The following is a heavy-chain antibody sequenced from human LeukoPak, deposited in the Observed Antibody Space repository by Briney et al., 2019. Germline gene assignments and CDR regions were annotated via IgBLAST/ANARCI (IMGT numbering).Heavy chain of an antibody. J-gene: IGHJ4*02. CDR3: ASLQWEPTTAIDY. CDR2: ISSSSTI. CDR1: GFTFSSYS. D-gene: IGHD1-26*01. V-gene: IGHV3-48*04. Sequence: PGGSLRLSCAASGFTFSSYSMNWVRQAPGKGLEWVSYISSSSTIYYADSVKGRFTISRDNAKNSPYLQMNSLRAEDTAVYYCASLQWEPTTAIDYWGQGTLVTVSS.